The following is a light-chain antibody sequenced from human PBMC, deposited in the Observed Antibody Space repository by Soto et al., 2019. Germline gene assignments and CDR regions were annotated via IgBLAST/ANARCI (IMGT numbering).Light chain of an antibody. Sequence: QSVLTQPRSVSGSPGQSVTISCTGTSRDVGGYNSVSWYQQHPGKAPKLMIYDVSQRPSGVPDRFSGSKSGNTASLTISGLQPEDEADYFCCSYAGTYSYGFGTGTKVTVL. V-gene: IGLV2-11*01. CDR2: DVS. J-gene: IGLJ1*01. CDR1: SRDVGGYNS. CDR3: CSYAGTYSYG.